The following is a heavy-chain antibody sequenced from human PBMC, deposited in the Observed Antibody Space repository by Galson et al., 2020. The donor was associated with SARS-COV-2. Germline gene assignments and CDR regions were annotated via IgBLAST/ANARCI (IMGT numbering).Heavy chain of an antibody. Sequence: SQASETLSLTCAVHGGSFSAYYWTWIRQPPGKGLEWIGEITHGGGTNYSPSLKSRLTISVDRSNNHFSLRLTSVTAADTAVYYCAIGSPVTYARGWYSNYWGQGTLVTVSS. D-gene: IGHD6-19*01. CDR3: AIGSPVTYARGWYSNY. J-gene: IGHJ4*02. V-gene: IGHV4-34*01. CDR2: ITHGGGT. CDR1: GGSFSAYY.